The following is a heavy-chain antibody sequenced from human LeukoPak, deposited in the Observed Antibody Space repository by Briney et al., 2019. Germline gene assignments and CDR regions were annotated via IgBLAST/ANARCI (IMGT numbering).Heavy chain of an antibody. D-gene: IGHD5-12*01. V-gene: IGHV3-7*01. CDR2: IKQDGSEK. J-gene: IGHJ4*02. CDR3: ARDPSRYDLDY. CDR1: GFTFSDYW. Sequence: PGGSLRLSCVGSGFTFSDYWMSWVRQAPGKGLEWVANIKQDGSEKDYVDALKGRFTISRDTAKNSLFLQMNSLRAEDTAVYYCARDPSRYDLDYWGQGTLVTVSS.